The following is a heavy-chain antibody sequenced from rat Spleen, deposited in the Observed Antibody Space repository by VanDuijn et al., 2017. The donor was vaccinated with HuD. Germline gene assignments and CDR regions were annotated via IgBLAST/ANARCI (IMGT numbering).Heavy chain of an antibody. CDR3: AREVPYYDDGPCDF. D-gene: IGHD1-12*02. V-gene: IGHV2-43*01. CDR1: GFSLTGYH. Sequence: QVQLKESGPGLVQPSQTLSLTCTVSGFSLTGYHVSWVRQFPGKGLEWMGVIWTGGSTAYNSLLKSRLSISRDTSKSQGFLKMSSPKTEDTATYYGAREVPYYDDGPCDFWGPGTMVIVSS. J-gene: IGHJ1*01. CDR2: IWTGGST.